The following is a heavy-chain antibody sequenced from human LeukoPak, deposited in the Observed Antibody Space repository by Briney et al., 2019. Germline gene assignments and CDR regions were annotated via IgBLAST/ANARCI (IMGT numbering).Heavy chain of an antibody. D-gene: IGHD7-27*01. CDR1: GFTFSNYG. CDR3: AKDGNWARFED. CDR2: ISYDGSNK. J-gene: IGHJ4*02. Sequence: PGGSLRLSCAASGFTFSNYGMHWVRQAPGKGLEWVAVISYDGSNKYYADSVKGRFTISRDNSKNMVWLQINSPTAEGTATYYCAKDGNWARFEDWGQGTLVTVSS. V-gene: IGHV3-30*05.